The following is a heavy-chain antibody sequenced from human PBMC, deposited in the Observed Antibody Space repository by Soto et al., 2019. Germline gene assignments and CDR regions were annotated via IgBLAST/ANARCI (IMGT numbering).Heavy chain of an antibody. J-gene: IGHJ3*02. CDR2: IRSKAYGGTT. D-gene: IGHD3-22*01. CDR3: TRDLWLSGYYYDSSGYYPYAFDI. Sequence: GGSLRLSCTASGFTFGDYAMSWFRQAPGKGLEWVGFIRSKAYGGTTEYAASVKGRFTISRDDSKSIAYLQMNSLKTEDTAVYYCTRDLWLSGYYYDSSGYYPYAFDIWGQGTMVTVSS. CDR1: GFTFGDYA. V-gene: IGHV3-49*03.